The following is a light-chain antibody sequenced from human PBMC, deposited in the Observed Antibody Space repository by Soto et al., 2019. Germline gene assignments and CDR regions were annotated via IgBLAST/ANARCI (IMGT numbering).Light chain of an antibody. CDR3: QQTFHSPRT. V-gene: IGKV3-20*01. CDR2: DSS. Sequence: EIVLTQSPDTLSLSPGETASLSCWASRSVISNFLAWYQQRRGQPPRLLISDSSKRATGIPARFTGSGSGTAFTLTISRVEPGDSAVYYCQQTFHSPRTFGQGTSLEIK. J-gene: IGKJ2*01. CDR1: RSVISNF.